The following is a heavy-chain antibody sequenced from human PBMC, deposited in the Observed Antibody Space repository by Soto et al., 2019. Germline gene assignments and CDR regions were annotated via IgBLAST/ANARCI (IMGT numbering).Heavy chain of an antibody. V-gene: IGHV4-31*03. CDR1: GGSISSGGYY. J-gene: IGHJ5*02. Sequence: PSETLSLTCTVSGGSISSGGYYWSWIRQHPGKGLGWIGYIYYSGSTYYNPSLKSRVTISVDTSKNQFSLKLSSVTAADTAVYYCARGYYDILTGYFQGVNWFDPWGQGNLVTV. CDR2: IYYSGST. D-gene: IGHD3-9*01. CDR3: ARGYYDILTGYFQGVNWFDP.